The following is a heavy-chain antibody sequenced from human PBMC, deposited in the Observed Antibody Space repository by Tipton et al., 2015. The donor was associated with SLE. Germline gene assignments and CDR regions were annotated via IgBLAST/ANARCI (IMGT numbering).Heavy chain of an antibody. V-gene: IGHV4-61*05. D-gene: IGHD3-10*01. CDR1: GGSISSSSYY. CDR2: IYYSGST. Sequence: TLSLTCTVSGGSISSSSYYWGWIRQPPGKGLEWIGYIYYSGSTNYNPSLKSRVTISVDTSKNQFSLKLSSVTAADTAVYYCARGLTTLWYNWFDPWGQGTLVTVSS. CDR3: ARGLTTLWYNWFDP. J-gene: IGHJ5*02.